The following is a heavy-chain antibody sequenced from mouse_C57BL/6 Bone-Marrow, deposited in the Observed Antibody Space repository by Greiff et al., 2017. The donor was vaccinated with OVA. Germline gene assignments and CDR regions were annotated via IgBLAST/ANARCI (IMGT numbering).Heavy chain of an antibody. CDR3: ARRLRWYPYAMDY. CDR1: GFTFSSYG. V-gene: IGHV5-6*02. J-gene: IGHJ4*01. CDR2: ISSGGSYT. D-gene: IGHD2-1*01. Sequence: EVMLVESGGDLVKPGGSLKLSCAASGFTFSSYGMSWVRQTPDKRLAWVATISSGGSYTYYPASVKGRFTISRDNAKNTLYLQMSSLKSEDTAMYYGARRLRWYPYAMDYWGQGTSVTVSS.